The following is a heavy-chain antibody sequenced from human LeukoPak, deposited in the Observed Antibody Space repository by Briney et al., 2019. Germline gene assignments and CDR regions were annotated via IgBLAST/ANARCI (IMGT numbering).Heavy chain of an antibody. D-gene: IGHD6-13*01. Sequence: PGGSLRLSCVASGFPFSSYWMTWVRQAPGKGLEWVANIKQDGSKKSYVDSVKGRFTISRDNAKNSLYLQMNSLRAEDTAVYYCARAAAGRAYYHYGMDVWGQGTTVTVSS. V-gene: IGHV3-7*03. CDR2: IKQDGSKK. CDR3: ARAAAGRAYYHYGMDV. J-gene: IGHJ6*02. CDR1: GFPFSSYW.